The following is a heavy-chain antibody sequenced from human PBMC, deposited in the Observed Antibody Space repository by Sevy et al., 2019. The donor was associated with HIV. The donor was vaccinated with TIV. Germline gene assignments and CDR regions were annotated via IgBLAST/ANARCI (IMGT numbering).Heavy chain of an antibody. Sequence: GGSLRLSCAASGFTFSSYAIHWVRQAPGKGLEWVAVIWYDGTNEYYADSVKGRFTISRDNSKNTQYLQVNSLRAEDTAVYYCAREGLLEWLFSFDYWGQGTLVTVSS. V-gene: IGHV3-33*01. D-gene: IGHD3-3*01. CDR3: AREGLLEWLFSFDY. J-gene: IGHJ4*02. CDR2: IWYDGTNE. CDR1: GFTFSSYA.